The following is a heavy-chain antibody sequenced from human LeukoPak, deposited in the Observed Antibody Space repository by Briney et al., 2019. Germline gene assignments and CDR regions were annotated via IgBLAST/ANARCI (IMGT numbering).Heavy chain of an antibody. CDR1: GYTFTGYY. V-gene: IGHV1-2*02. CDR2: INPNSGGT. Sequence: ASVKVSCKASGYTFTGYYMHWERQAPGQGLEWMGWINPNSGGTNYAQKFQGRVTMTRDTSISTAYMELSRLRSDDTAVYYCSRDRREGPRWYLGNDYWGQGTLVTVSS. J-gene: IGHJ4*02. CDR3: SRDRREGPRWYLGNDY. D-gene: IGHD6-13*01.